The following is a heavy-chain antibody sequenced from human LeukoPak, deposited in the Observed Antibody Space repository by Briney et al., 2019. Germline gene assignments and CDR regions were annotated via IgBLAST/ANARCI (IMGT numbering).Heavy chain of an antibody. Sequence: SETLSLTCAVSGGSISSGGYSWSWIRQPPGTGLEWIGYIYHSGSTYYNPSLKSRVTISVDRSKNQFSLKLSSVTAADTAVYYCARVHYDFWGGFRFNWFDPWGQGTLVTVSS. CDR1: GGSISSGGYS. J-gene: IGHJ5*02. CDR2: IYHSGST. V-gene: IGHV4-30-2*01. D-gene: IGHD3-3*01. CDR3: ARVHYDFWGGFRFNWFDP.